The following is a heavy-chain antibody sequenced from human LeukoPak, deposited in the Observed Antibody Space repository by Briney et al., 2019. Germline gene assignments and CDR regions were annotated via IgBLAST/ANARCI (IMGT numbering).Heavy chain of an antibody. Sequence: GGSLRLSCAASGFTFSSYSMNWVRQAPGKGLEWVSYISSSSSSVYYAGSVKGRFSISRDNAKNSLYLQMNSLRDEDTAVYYCASSGSYRFDYWGQGTLVTVSS. CDR3: ASSGSYRFDY. CDR2: ISSSSSSV. J-gene: IGHJ4*02. CDR1: GFTFSSYS. D-gene: IGHD1-26*01. V-gene: IGHV3-48*02.